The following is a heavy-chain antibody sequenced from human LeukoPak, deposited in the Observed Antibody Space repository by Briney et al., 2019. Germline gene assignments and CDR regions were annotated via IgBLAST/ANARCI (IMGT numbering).Heavy chain of an antibody. V-gene: IGHV3-20*04. CDR3: AKGLEMATIRGFDY. J-gene: IGHJ4*02. CDR1: GFTFDDHG. D-gene: IGHD5-24*01. CDR2: INWNGGST. Sequence: GGSLRLSCAASGFTFDDHGMSWVRQAPGKGLEWVSGINWNGGSTGYADSMKGRFTISRDNAKNSLYLQMNSLRAEDTALYYCAKGLEMATIRGFDYWGQGTLVTVSS.